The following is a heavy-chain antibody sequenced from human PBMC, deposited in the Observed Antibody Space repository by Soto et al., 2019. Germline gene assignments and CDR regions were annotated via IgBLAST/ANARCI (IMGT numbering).Heavy chain of an antibody. CDR1: GYTFTGYY. V-gene: IGHV1-2*02. Sequence: ASVKVSCKASGYTFTGYYMHWVRQAPGQGLEWMGWINPNSGGTNYAQKFQGRVTMTRDTSISTAYMELSRLRSDDTAVYYCASASNWNSGYYYYGMDVWGQGTTVTVSS. J-gene: IGHJ6*02. CDR3: ASASNWNSGYYYYGMDV. CDR2: INPNSGGT. D-gene: IGHD1-1*01.